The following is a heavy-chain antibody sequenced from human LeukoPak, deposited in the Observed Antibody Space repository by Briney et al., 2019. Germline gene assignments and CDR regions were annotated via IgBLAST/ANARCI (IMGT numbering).Heavy chain of an antibody. V-gene: IGHV4-39*07. Sequence: AETLSLTCSVSGGSISSSSHYWGWIRQPPGKGLEWIGSLYYSGSTNYNPSLKSRVTISVDTSKNQFSLKLSSVTAADTAVYYCARGQDYGDYVRGVLWFDPWGQGTLVTVSS. CDR3: ARGQDYGDYVRGVLWFDP. CDR1: GGSISSSSHY. CDR2: LYYSGST. D-gene: IGHD4-17*01. J-gene: IGHJ5*02.